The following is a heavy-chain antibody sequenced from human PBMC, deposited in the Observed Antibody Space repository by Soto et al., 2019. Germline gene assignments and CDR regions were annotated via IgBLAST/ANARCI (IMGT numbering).Heavy chain of an antibody. CDR3: ARAPPGDLYGMDV. J-gene: IGHJ6*02. CDR1: GFNFGDFY. D-gene: IGHD2-21*02. V-gene: IGHV3-21*01. CDR2: ISGNSAYI. Sequence: PGGSLRVSGVASGFNFGDFYISWVRHAPEKGLEWVSSISGNSAYIKYTDSVKGRFTISRANAKSALYLQMNSLRAEDTAVYFCARAPPGDLYGMDVWGQGITVSVSS.